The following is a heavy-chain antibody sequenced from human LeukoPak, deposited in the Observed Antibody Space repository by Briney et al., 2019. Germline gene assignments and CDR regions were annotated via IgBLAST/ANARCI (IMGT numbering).Heavy chain of an antibody. D-gene: IGHD4-11*01. CDR1: GFTFSSYA. CDR2: ILYEGSNK. CDR3: AKLTTS. J-gene: IGHJ4*02. V-gene: IGHV3-30-3*01. Sequence: GGSLRLSCAASGFTFSSYAMSWVRQAPGKGLEWGAVILYEGSNKYYADSVRGRFTLSRDKSKHPLYLQINSLRAEDTAVYYCAKLTTSWGQGTLVTVSS.